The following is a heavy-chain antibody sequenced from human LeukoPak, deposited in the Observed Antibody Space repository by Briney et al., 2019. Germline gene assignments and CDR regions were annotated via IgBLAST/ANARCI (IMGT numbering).Heavy chain of an antibody. Sequence: GRSLRLSCAASEFTFSSYAMHWVRQAPGKGLEWVALISYDGSKKYYADSVKGRFTISGDNSKNTLYLQMNSLRTEDTAVYYCATFRIGYCSGGSCYPGTMDVWGKGTTVTVSS. CDR1: EFTFSSYA. CDR3: ATFRIGYCSGGSCYPGTMDV. J-gene: IGHJ6*03. V-gene: IGHV3-30*04. CDR2: ISYDGSKK. D-gene: IGHD2-15*01.